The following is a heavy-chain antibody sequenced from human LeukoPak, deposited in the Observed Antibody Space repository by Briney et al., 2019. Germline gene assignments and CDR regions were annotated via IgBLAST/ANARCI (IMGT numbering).Heavy chain of an antibody. D-gene: IGHD2-15*01. Sequence: GGSLRLSCAASGFTFSSYSMNWVRQAPGKGLEWVSSISSSSSYIYYADSVKGRFTISRDNAKNSLYLQMNSLRAKDTAVYYCARVTPPLLGYCSGGSCYADYWGQGTLVTVSS. CDR2: ISSSSSYI. CDR3: ARVTPPLLGYCSGGSCYADY. J-gene: IGHJ4*02. V-gene: IGHV3-21*01. CDR1: GFTFSSYS.